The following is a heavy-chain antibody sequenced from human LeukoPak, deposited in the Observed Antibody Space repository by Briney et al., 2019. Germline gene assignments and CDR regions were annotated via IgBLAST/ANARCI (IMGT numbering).Heavy chain of an antibody. J-gene: IGHJ5*02. CDR1: GDSVSINSAA. V-gene: IGHV6-1*01. D-gene: IGHD3-3*01. CDR3: TRFNSNTKWFDP. CDR2: TYYRSKWFN. Sequence: SQTLSLTFAISGDSVSINSAAWTWLRQSPSRGLEWLGRTYYRSKWFNDYAVSVQSRITINPDTSKNQFSLQLNSVTAEDTAVYYCTRFNSNTKWFDPWGQGTLVTVSS.